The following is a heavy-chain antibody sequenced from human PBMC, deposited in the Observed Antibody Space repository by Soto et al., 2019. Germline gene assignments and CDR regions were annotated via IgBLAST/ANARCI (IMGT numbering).Heavy chain of an antibody. V-gene: IGHV1-18*01. D-gene: IGHD1-1*01. CDR3: ARDEAYKWNDGGWFDP. CDR2: ISAYNGNT. CDR1: GYTFTSYG. J-gene: IGHJ5*02. Sequence: QVQLVQSGAEVKKPGASVKVSCKASGYTFTSYGISWVRQASGKGIEWMGWISAYNGNTKYAQKLQGRVTMTTDTSTSTAYMELRSLRSHDTTVYYCARDEAYKWNDGGWFDPWGQGTVVTVSS.